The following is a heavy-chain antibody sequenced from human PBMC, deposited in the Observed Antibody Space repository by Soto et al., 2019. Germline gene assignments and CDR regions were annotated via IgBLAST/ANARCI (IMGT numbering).Heavy chain of an antibody. CDR2: ISAYNGNT. Sequence: GASVKVSCKASGYTFTSYGISWVRQAPGQGLEWMGWISAYNGNTNYAQKLQGRVTMTTDTSTSTAYMELRSLRSDDTAVYYCASTGPHSSGWYRWFDPWGQGTLVTVSS. CDR1: GYTFTSYG. V-gene: IGHV1-18*01. CDR3: ASTGPHSSGWYRWFDP. J-gene: IGHJ5*02. D-gene: IGHD6-19*01.